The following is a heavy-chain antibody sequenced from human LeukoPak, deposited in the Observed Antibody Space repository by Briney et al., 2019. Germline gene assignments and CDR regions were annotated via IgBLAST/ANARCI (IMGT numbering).Heavy chain of an antibody. CDR3: ASPIAAAGTYWYFDL. CDR2: IYHSGST. V-gene: IGHV4-4*02. J-gene: IGHJ2*01. D-gene: IGHD6-13*01. Sequence: PSETLSLTCAVSGGSISSSNWWSWVRQPPGKGLEWIGEIYHSGSTNYNPSLKGRVTISVDKSKNQFSLKLSSVTAADTAVYYCASPIAAAGTYWYFDLWGRGTLVTVSS. CDR1: GGSISSSNW.